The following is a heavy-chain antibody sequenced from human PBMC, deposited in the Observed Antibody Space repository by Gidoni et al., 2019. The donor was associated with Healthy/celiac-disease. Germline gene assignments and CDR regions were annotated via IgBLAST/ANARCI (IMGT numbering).Heavy chain of an antibody. CDR2: ISSSGSTI. D-gene: IGHD1-26*01. CDR3: ASLGVGATGFAFDI. V-gene: IGHV3-48*03. Sequence: EVQLVESGGGLVQPGGYLRLSCAASGFTFSSYEMNWVRQAPGKGLEWVSYISSSGSTIYYADSVKGRFTISRDNAKNSLYLQMNSLRAEDTAVYYCASLGVGATGFAFDIWGQGTMVTVSS. CDR1: GFTFSSYE. J-gene: IGHJ3*02.